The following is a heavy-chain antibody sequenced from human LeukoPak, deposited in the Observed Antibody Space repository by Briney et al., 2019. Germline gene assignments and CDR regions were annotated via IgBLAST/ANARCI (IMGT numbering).Heavy chain of an antibody. J-gene: IGHJ4*02. V-gene: IGHV4-34*01. CDR1: GGSFSGYY. CDR2: INHSGST. Sequence: PSETLSLTCAVYGGSFSGYYWSWIRQPPGKGLEWIGEINHSGSTNYNPSLKSRVTISVDTSKNQFSLKLSSVTAADTAVYYCAVAAAQRRVDYWGQGTLVTVSS. D-gene: IGHD6-13*01. CDR3: AVAAAQRRVDY.